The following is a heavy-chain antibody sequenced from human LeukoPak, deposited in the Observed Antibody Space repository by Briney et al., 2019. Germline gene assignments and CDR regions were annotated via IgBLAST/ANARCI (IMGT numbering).Heavy chain of an antibody. Sequence: GGSLRLSCAASGFTFSSYEMNWVRQAPGKGLEWVSYISSSGSTIYYADSVKGRFTISRDNSENALYLQMNSLRAEDTAVYYCAKPISGSYYPFDYWAGEPWSPSPQ. D-gene: IGHD1-26*01. V-gene: IGHV3-48*03. J-gene: IGHJ4*02. CDR3: AKPISGSYYPFDY. CDR1: GFTFSSYE. CDR2: ISSSGSTI.